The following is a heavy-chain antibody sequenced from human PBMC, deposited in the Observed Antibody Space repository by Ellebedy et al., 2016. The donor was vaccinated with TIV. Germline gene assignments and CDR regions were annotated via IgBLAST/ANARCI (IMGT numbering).Heavy chain of an antibody. CDR3: ARDFSPLDSSGYYSSAGWYFDL. CDR1: GGSISSDGSY. V-gene: IGHV4-31*03. D-gene: IGHD3-22*01. Sequence: SETLSLXXTVSGGSISSDGSYWSWIRQHPGKGLEWIGYIYYSGSTYYNPSLKSRVTISVDTSKNQFSLKLNFVTAADTAVYYCARDFSPLDSSGYYSSAGWYFDLWGRGTLVTVSS. CDR2: IYYSGST. J-gene: IGHJ2*01.